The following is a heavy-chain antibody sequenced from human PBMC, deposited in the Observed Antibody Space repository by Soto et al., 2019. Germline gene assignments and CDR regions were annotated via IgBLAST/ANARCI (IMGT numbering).Heavy chain of an antibody. CDR2: IKHDGSEK. D-gene: IGHD2-8*02. CDR1: GFSISSYW. Sequence: GGSLTLSCAASGFSISSYWMSWVRQAPGGGLEWVANIKHDGSEKYYVDSVKGRFTISRDNAKNSLYLQMNSLRAEDTAVYYCARVNLLMGPEYYYGMDVWGQGTTVTVSS. J-gene: IGHJ6*02. V-gene: IGHV3-7*01. CDR3: ARVNLLMGPEYYYGMDV.